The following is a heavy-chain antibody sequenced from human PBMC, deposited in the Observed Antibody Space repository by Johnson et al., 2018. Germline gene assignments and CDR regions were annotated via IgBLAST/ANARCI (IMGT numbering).Heavy chain of an antibody. Sequence: VQLVQSGGGLGQPGGSLRLSCAASGFTFSNYAMTWVRQAPGKGLEWVSIISGNGGVTYYAESVKGRFTISRDNSKNTGYLEMNNRRAEDTAIYYCAKDGSVSWRPLDYWGRGTLVTVSS. J-gene: IGHJ4*02. D-gene: IGHD2-15*01. CDR1: GFTFSNYA. V-gene: IGHV3-23*04. CDR3: AKDGSVSWRPLDY. CDR2: ISGNGGVT.